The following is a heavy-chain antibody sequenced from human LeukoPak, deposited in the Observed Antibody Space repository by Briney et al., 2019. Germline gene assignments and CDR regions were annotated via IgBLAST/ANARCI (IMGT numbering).Heavy chain of an antibody. D-gene: IGHD2-21*02. V-gene: IGHV1-2*02. Sequence: GASVKVSCKASGYTFTGYYMHWVRQAPGQGLEWMGWINPNSGGTNYAQKFQGRVTMTRDMSTSTVYMELSSLRSEDTAVYYCARDGGVVVTAAFDYWGQGTLVTVSS. CDR1: GYTFTGYY. CDR3: ARDGGVVVTAAFDY. J-gene: IGHJ4*02. CDR2: INPNSGGT.